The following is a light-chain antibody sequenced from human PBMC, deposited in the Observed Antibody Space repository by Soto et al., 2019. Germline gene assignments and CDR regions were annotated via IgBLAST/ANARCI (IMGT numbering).Light chain of an antibody. V-gene: IGKV1-33*01. CDR3: QQYDNLPPIT. J-gene: IGKJ5*01. CDR1: QDINNY. Sequence: DIQMTQSPSSLSVSVGDRITITCQASQDINNYLNWYQQKAGKAPKLLIYEASNLETGVPSRFSGSGSGTDFTFTISSLQPGDIATYYCQQYDNLPPITLGQGTRLEIK. CDR2: EAS.